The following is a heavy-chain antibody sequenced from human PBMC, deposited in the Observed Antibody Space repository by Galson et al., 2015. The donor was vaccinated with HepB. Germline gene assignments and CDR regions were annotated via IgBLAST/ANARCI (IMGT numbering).Heavy chain of an antibody. J-gene: IGHJ5*02. CDR1: GFTFSSFA. Sequence: SLRLSCAASGFTFSSFAMHWVRQAPGKGLEWVTVISNDRSNTYYADAVKGRFTISRDNSKSTLYLQMNSLRAKDTAAYYCARGSTGFGDPLVSLFDPWGQGTLVTVSS. V-gene: IGHV3-30-3*01. CDR2: ISNDRSNT. CDR3: ARGSTGFGDPLVSLFDP. D-gene: IGHD3-10*01.